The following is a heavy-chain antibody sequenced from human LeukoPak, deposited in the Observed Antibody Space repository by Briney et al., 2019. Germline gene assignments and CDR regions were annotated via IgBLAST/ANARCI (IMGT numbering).Heavy chain of an antibody. CDR2: INKDGSEE. CDR1: GFTLNSYL. Sequence: PGGSLRLSCAASGFTLNSYLMSWVRQAPGRGPEWVANINKDGSEENYLDSVKGRFTVSRDNAKNSLYLQMNSLRDEDTAVYYCARVNPYRNALDLWGQGTMVTISS. J-gene: IGHJ3*01. CDR3: ARVNPYRNALDL. D-gene: IGHD1-1*01. V-gene: IGHV3-7*01.